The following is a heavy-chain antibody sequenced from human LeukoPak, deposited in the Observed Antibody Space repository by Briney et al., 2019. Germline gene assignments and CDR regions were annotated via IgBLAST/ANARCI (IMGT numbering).Heavy chain of an antibody. J-gene: IGHJ4*02. CDR1: GGSISSGGYY. CDR3: ARDPRVSAGWQFDY. D-gene: IGHD6-19*01. Sequence: SQTLSLTCTVSGGSISSGGYYWSWIRQHPGKGLEWIGYIYYSGSTYYNPSLKSRVTISVDTSKNQFSLKLSSVTPEDTAVYYCARDPRVSAGWQFDYWGQGTLVTVSS. V-gene: IGHV4-31*03. CDR2: IYYSGST.